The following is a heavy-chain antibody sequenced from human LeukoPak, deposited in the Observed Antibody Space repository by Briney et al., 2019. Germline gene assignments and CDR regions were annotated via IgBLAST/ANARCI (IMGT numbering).Heavy chain of an antibody. J-gene: IGHJ4*01. CDR2: ISAYNGNT. CDR1: GYTFTSYG. CDR3: ALDGVVVAANPYFDY. D-gene: IGHD2-15*01. Sequence: GASVKVSCKASGYTFTSYGISWVRQAPGQGLEWMGWISAYNGNTNYAQKLQGRVTMTTDTSTSTAYMELRSLRSDDTAVYYCALDGVVVAANPYFDYWGQGTLVTVSS. V-gene: IGHV1-18*01.